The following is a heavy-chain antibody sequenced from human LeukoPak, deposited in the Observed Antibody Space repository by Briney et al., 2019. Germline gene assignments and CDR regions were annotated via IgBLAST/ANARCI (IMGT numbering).Heavy chain of an antibody. Sequence: ASVKVSCKASGYTFTGYYMHWVRQAPGQGLEWMGWINPNSGGTNYAQKFQGRVTMTRDTSISTAYMELSRLRSDDTAVYYCARDRWDIVATIFDYWGQGTLVTVSS. D-gene: IGHD5-12*01. CDR3: ARDRWDIVATIFDY. V-gene: IGHV1-2*02. CDR1: GYTFTGYY. J-gene: IGHJ4*02. CDR2: INPNSGGT.